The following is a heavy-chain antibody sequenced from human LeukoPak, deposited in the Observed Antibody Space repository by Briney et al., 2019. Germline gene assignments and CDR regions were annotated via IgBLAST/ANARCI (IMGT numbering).Heavy chain of an antibody. CDR1: GYTFTSYG. CDR2: ISAYNGNT. CDR3: ARDISSGWWSAYDY. D-gene: IGHD6-19*01. V-gene: IGHV1-18*01. J-gene: IGHJ4*02. Sequence: GASVKVSCKASGYTFTSYGIGWVRQAPGQGLEWMGWISAYNGNTNYAQKLQGRVTMTTDTSTSTAYMELRSLRSDDTAVYYCARDISSGWWSAYDYWGQGTLVTVSS.